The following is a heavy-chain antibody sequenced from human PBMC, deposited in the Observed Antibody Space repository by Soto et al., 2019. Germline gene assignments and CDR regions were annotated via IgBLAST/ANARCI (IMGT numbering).Heavy chain of an antibody. D-gene: IGHD3-22*01. CDR1: GGSVSNSSFY. V-gene: IGHV4-61*01. J-gene: IGHJ4*02. CDR3: ARVRSSGYYGLLDY. Sequence: SETLSLTCAVSGGSVSNSSFYWSWIRQPPGERLEWIGNIYYSGSTNYNPSLKSRVTISVHTSKNQFSLKLTSVTAADTAVYYCARVRSSGYYGLLDYWGQGTLVTVSS. CDR2: IYYSGST.